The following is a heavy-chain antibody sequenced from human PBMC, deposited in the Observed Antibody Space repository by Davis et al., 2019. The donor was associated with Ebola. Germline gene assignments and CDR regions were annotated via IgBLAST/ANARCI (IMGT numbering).Heavy chain of an antibody. V-gene: IGHV3-7*01. CDR2: INQDGSEK. J-gene: IGHJ4*02. CDR3: AIPTRSTGYGF. D-gene: IGHD3-22*01. CDR1: GFTFSSYW. Sequence: GESLKISCAASGFTFSSYWMSWVRQAPGKGLEWVGNINQDGSEKQYVDSMKGRFTISRDNARNSLFLQMNNLRDDDTAVYYCAIPTRSTGYGFWGQGTLVTVSS.